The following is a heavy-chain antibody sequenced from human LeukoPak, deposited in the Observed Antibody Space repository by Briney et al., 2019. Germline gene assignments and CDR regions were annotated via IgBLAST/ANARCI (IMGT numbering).Heavy chain of an antibody. CDR2: VSYGGSDK. J-gene: IGHJ4*02. D-gene: IGHD3/OR15-3a*01. V-gene: IGHV3-30*18. CDR3: AKAHLLDWLLPFDY. CDR1: EFTFSSYA. Sequence: QTGGSLRLSCAASEFTFSSYAMHWVRQAPGKGLEWVALVSYGGSDKYYADSVKGRFTISRDNSKNTLYLQMNSLRGEDTAVYYCAKAHLLDWLLPFDYWGQGTLVTVSS.